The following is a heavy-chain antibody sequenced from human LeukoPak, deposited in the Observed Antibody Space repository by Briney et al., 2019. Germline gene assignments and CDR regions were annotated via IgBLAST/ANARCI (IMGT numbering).Heavy chain of an antibody. CDR1: GYSFTSHY. J-gene: IGHJ5*02. CDR2: INPSGSST. Sequence: ASVKVSCKASGYSFTSHYMHWVRQAPGQGLEWLGLINPSGSSTLYAQKFQGRVTMTRDMSTTTDYMELSSLRSEDTAVYYCARDNSVGSVGDIAWWFDPWGQGTLVTVSS. D-gene: IGHD3-16*02. CDR3: ARDNSVGSVGDIAWWFDP. V-gene: IGHV1-46*01.